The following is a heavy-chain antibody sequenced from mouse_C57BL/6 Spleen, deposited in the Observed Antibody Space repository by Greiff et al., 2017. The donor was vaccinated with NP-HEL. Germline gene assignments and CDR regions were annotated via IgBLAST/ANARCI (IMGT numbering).Heavy chain of an antibody. CDR3: ARTGDGYYGHFDY. D-gene: IGHD2-3*01. Sequence: VQVVESGAELVRPGTSVKLSCKASGYTFTSYWMHWVKQRPGQGLEWIGVIDPSDSYTNYNQKFKGKATLTVDTSSSTAYMQLSSLTSEDSAVYYWARTGDGYYGHFDYWGQGTTLTVSS. J-gene: IGHJ2*01. CDR2: IDPSDSYT. V-gene: IGHV1-59*01. CDR1: GYTFTSYW.